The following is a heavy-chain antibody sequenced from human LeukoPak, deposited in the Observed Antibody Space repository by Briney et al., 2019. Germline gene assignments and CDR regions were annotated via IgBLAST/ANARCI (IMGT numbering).Heavy chain of an antibody. J-gene: IGHJ4*02. CDR2: ISSSSSTI. D-gene: IGHD6-19*01. CDR1: GFTFSSYS. CDR3: ARAKTVAGTSDY. V-gene: IGHV3-48*02. Sequence: GGSLRLSCAASGFTFSSYSTNWVRQAPGKGLEWVSYISSSSSTIYYADSVKGRLTISRDNAKNSLYLQMNSLRDEDTAVYYCARAKTVAGTSDYWGQGTLVTVSS.